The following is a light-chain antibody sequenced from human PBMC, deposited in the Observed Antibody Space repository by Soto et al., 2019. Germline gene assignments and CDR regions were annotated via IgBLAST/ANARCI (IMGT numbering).Light chain of an antibody. J-gene: IGLJ2*01. V-gene: IGLV1-40*01. CDR1: SSNIGAGYD. CDR3: QSFDSSLSGSYVV. CDR2: GNN. Sequence: QSVLTQPPSVSGAPGQRVTISCTGSSSNIGAGYDVHWYQQLPGTAPKLLIYGNNNRPSGVPDRFSGSKSGTSASLAITGIQAEDEADYYCQSFDSSLSGSYVVFGGGTKLTVL.